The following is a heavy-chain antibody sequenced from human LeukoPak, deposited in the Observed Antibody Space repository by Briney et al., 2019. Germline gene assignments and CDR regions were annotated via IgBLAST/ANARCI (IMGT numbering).Heavy chain of an antibody. J-gene: IGHJ5*02. CDR3: AHRPRAAVYHSLSTRSQRINWFDP. D-gene: IGHD6-13*01. CDR1: GFSLSTSGVG. Sequence: SGPTLVNPTQTLTLTCTFSGFSLSTSGVGVGWIRQPPGKALEWLALIYWNDDKRYSPSLKSRLTITKDTSKNQVVLTMTNMDPVDTATYYCAHRPRAAVYHSLSTRSQRINWFDPWGQGTLVTVSS. CDR2: IYWNDDK. V-gene: IGHV2-5*01.